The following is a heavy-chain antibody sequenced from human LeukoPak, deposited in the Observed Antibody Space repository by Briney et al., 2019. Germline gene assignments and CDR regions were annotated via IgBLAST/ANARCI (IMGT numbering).Heavy chain of an antibody. CDR1: GYTFTGYN. CDR2: ITPRTGGT. J-gene: IGHJ4*02. D-gene: IGHD3-10*01. Sequence: ASVKVSCKASGYTFTGYNIFWVRQAPGQGLESMGWITPRTGGTKYEQKFQGRVTMTLDTSVSTAYMELSSLRSDDTAIYYSARQWGFYHAGSSLYYFDYWGQGTLVTVSS. CDR3: ARQWGFYHAGSSLYYFDY. V-gene: IGHV1-2*02.